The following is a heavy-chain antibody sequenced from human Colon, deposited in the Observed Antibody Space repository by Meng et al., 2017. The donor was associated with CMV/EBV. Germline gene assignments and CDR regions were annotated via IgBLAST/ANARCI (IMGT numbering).Heavy chain of an antibody. CDR2: ISPSSSYI. D-gene: IGHD1-1*01. Sequence: GESLKISCAASGFTFNSYSMNWVRQAPGKGLEWVSSISPSSSYIYYADSVKGRFTISRDKAKNSLSLEMSGLRAEDTAVYYCATLQLDRRINYGVDVWGQGTTVTVSS. CDR3: ATLQLDRRINYGVDV. J-gene: IGHJ6*02. CDR1: GFTFNSYS. V-gene: IGHV3-21*01.